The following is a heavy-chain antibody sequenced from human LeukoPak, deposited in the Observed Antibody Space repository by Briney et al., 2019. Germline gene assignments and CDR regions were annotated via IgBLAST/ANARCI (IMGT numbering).Heavy chain of an antibody. Sequence: SETLSLTCTVSRGSISSYYWSWIRQPPGTGLEWIGYIEHSGKTNYNPSLKSRVIISVDPSQNHFSLTLNSVTAADTAVYYCAREGGRGVDYWGQGTLVTVSS. CDR2: IEHSGKT. D-gene: IGHD3-16*01. V-gene: IGHV4-59*12. CDR3: AREGGRGVDY. CDR1: RGSISSYY. J-gene: IGHJ4*02.